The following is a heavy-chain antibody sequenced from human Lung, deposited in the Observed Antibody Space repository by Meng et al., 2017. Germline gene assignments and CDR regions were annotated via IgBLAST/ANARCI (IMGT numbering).Heavy chain of an antibody. CDR2: MKSNVDGGTV. J-gene: IGHJ4*01. CDR3: SGHVDY. V-gene: IGHV3-15*01. Sequence: EVRLWESGGGFGKPGGSLRLSCAASGFTFSNAWMTWVRQAPGKGLEWIGRMKSNVDGGTVDYAAAVKGRFFISRDDSENTFYLQMSSLKTEDTAVYYCSGHVDYWGHGPLVTVSS. CDR1: GFTFSNAW.